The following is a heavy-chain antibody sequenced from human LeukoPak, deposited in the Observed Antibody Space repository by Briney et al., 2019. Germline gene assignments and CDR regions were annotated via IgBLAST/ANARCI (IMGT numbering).Heavy chain of an antibody. J-gene: IGHJ4*02. Sequence: ASVKVSCKASGYTFTGYYMHWVRQAPGQGLEWMGWINPNSGGTNYAQKFQGRVTMTRDTSISTAYMELSRLRSDDTAVYYCAPIMITFGGVRGYFDYWGQGTLVTVSS. CDR2: INPNSGGT. CDR1: GYTFTGYY. V-gene: IGHV1-2*02. D-gene: IGHD3-16*01. CDR3: APIMITFGGVRGYFDY.